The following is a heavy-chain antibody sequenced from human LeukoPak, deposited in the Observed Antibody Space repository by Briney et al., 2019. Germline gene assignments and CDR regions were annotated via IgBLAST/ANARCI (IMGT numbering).Heavy chain of an antibody. J-gene: IGHJ3*02. CDR1: GFTFSSYA. CDR3: AKGYRPMIVVVITPVACDI. CDR2: ISGSGGST. V-gene: IGHV3-23*01. D-gene: IGHD3-22*01. Sequence: PGGSLRLSCAASGFTFSSYAMSWVRQAPGKGLEWVSAISGSGGSTYYADSVKGRFTISRDNSKNTLYLQMNSLRAEDTAVYYCAKGYRPMIVVVITPVACDIWGQRKMVTASS.